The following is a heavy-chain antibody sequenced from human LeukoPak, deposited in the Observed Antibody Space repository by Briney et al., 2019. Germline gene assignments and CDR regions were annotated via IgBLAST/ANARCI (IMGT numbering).Heavy chain of an antibody. J-gene: IGHJ6*03. Sequence: GGSLRLSGAASGFTDSSNYMSWVRQAPGKGLEWVSVIYSGGSTYYADSVKGRFTISRDNSKNTLYLQMNSLRAEDTAVYYCARVGSVPANYYYYYMDVWGKGTTVTVSS. CDR2: IYSGGST. CDR3: ARVGSVPANYYYYYMDV. V-gene: IGHV3-53*01. CDR1: GFTDSSNY. D-gene: IGHD2-2*01.